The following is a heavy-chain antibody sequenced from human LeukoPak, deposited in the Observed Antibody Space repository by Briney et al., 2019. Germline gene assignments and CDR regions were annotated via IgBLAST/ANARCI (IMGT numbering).Heavy chain of an antibody. CDR1: GFSFSGYW. J-gene: IGHJ4*02. CDR2: IKQDGSET. Sequence: GGSLRLSCAASGFSFSGYWMTWVRQAPGKGLEWVGNIKQDGSETSYVTSVRGRFTISRDNVKNSLYLQMNNLRVEDTAVYFCAREEVKSFDNWGQGTLVTVSS. CDR3: AREEVKSFDN. V-gene: IGHV3-7*03.